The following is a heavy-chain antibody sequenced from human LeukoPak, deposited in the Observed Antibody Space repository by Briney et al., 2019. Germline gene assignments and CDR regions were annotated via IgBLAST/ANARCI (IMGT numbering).Heavy chain of an antibody. CDR2: IYHSGST. CDR1: GGSISSGGYY. J-gene: IGHJ4*02. D-gene: IGHD3-10*01. Sequence: SQTLSLTCTVSGGSISSGGYYWSWIRQPPGKGLEWIGYIYHSGSTYYNPSLKSRVTISVDRSKNQFSLKLSSVTAADTAVYYCARVVRFGESSFFDYWGQGTLVTVSS. CDR3: ARVVRFGESSFFDY. V-gene: IGHV4-30-2*01.